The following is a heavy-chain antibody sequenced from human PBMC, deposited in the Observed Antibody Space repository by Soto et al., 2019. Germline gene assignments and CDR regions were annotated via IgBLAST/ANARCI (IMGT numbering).Heavy chain of an antibody. CDR3: ARGAVAGTVGFVSPVVAYFDL. J-gene: IGHJ2*01. CDR1: GFTVSSNY. Sequence: EVQLVESGGGLVQPGGSLRLSCAASGFTVSSNYMSWVRQAPGKGLEWVSVIYSRGSTYYADSVKGRFTISRHNSKNTLYLQMNSQRAEDTAVYYCARGAVAGTVGFVSPVVAYFDLWGRGTLVTVSS. V-gene: IGHV3-53*04. D-gene: IGHD6-19*01. CDR2: IYSRGST.